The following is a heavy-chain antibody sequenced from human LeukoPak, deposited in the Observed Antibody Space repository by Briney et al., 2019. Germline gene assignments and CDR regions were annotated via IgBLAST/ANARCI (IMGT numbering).Heavy chain of an antibody. J-gene: IGHJ3*02. CDR1: GGTFSSYA. CDR3: ARGESGPPTGAFDI. V-gene: IGHV1-69*05. CDR2: IIPIFGTA. Sequence: ASVKVSCKASGGTFSSYAISWVRQAPGQGLEWMGGIIPIFGTANYAQKFQGRVTITTDESTSTAYMELSSLRSEDTAVYYCARGESGPPTGAFDIWGQGTMVTVSS. D-gene: IGHD7-27*01.